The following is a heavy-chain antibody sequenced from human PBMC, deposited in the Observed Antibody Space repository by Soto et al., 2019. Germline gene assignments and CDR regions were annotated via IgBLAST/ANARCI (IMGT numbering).Heavy chain of an antibody. D-gene: IGHD6-19*01. V-gene: IGHV3-30*18. CDR3: AKPGPEYSSGWYRYYYYGMDV. CDR1: GFTFSSYG. J-gene: IGHJ6*02. CDR2: ISYDGSNK. Sequence: ESGGGVVQPGRSLRLSCAASGFTFSSYGMHWVRQAPGKGLEWVAVISYDGSNKYYADSVKGRFTISRDNSKNTLYLQMNSLRAEDTAVYYCAKPGPEYSSGWYRYYYYGMDVWGQGTTVTVSS.